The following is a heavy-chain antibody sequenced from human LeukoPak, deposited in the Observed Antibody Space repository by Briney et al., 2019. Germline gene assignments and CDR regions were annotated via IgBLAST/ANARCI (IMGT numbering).Heavy chain of an antibody. Sequence: GASVKVSCKASGYFFTDFYMHWVRQAPGQGLEWMGWIKPDSGATNYAQKFQGGVTMTRDTSISTVSMEVSRLRSDDTAIFYCARGRYVGELVGYFDYWGQGTVVTVSS. CDR1: GYFFTDFY. V-gene: IGHV1-2*02. D-gene: IGHD1-26*01. CDR2: IKPDSGAT. J-gene: IGHJ4*02. CDR3: ARGRYVGELVGYFDY.